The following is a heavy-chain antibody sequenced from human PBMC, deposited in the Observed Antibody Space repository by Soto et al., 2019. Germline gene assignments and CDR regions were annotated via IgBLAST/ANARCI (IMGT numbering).Heavy chain of an antibody. Sequence: ASVKVSCKASGYTFTSYAMHWVRQAPGQRLEWMGWINAGNGNTKYSQKFQGRVTITRDTSASTAYMELSSLRSEDTAVYYCAKRSDYQEAIFAYWGKGTLVPVSP. V-gene: IGHV1-3*01. CDR3: AKRSDYQEAIFAY. CDR2: INAGNGNT. CDR1: GYTFTSYA. J-gene: IGHJ4*02. D-gene: IGHD4-17*01.